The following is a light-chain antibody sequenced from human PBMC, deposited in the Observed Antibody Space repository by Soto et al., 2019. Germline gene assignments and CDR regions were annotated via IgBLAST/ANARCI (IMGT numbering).Light chain of an antibody. CDR1: SSDVGSYNL. Sequence: QSALTQPASVSGSPGQSITISCTGTSSDVGSYNLVSWYQQHPGKPPKLMIYEVSKRPSGVSNRFSGSKSGNTASLTISGLQAEDEADYYCCSYAGSSTVVFGGGTKSPS. J-gene: IGLJ2*01. V-gene: IGLV2-23*02. CDR3: CSYAGSSTVV. CDR2: EVS.